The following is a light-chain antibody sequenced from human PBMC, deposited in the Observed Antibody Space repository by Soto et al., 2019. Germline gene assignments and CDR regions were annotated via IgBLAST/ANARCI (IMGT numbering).Light chain of an antibody. V-gene: IGLV2-8*01. CDR1: SSDVGAYEY. Sequence: QSALTQPRSVSGSPGQSVTISCTGSSSDVGAYEYVSWYQQHPSKAPKLILYEVTKRPSGVPDRFSGSKSGNTASLTVSALQAEDEAAYYCSSYAGSTNFYVIGTGTKVTV. CDR3: SSYAGSTNFYV. J-gene: IGLJ1*01. CDR2: EVT.